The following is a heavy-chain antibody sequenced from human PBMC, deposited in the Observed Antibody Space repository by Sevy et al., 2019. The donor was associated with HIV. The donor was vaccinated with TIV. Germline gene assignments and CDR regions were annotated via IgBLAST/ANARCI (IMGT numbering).Heavy chain of an antibody. CDR1: GYTFTSYG. Sequence: ASVKVSCKASGYTFTSYGIGWVRQAPGQGREWMGWISAYNGKTNYAQKFQGRVTMTTDTSTSTAYMEVRSLRSDDTAVYYCARDGPDTYYYDGSGYLGYFDYWGQGTLVTVSS. D-gene: IGHD3-22*01. J-gene: IGHJ4*02. CDR2: ISAYNGKT. CDR3: ARDGPDTYYYDGSGYLGYFDY. V-gene: IGHV1-18*01.